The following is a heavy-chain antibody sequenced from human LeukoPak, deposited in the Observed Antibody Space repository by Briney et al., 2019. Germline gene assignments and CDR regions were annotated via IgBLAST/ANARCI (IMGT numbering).Heavy chain of an antibody. D-gene: IGHD3-10*01. CDR2: ISSSSSYT. Sequence: GGSLRLSCAASGFTFSDYYMSWIRQAPGKGLEWVSYISSSSSYTNYADSVKGRFTISRDNAKNSLYLQMNSLRAEDTAVYYCARSGLRGGITMFRGVDYWGQGALVTVSS. CDR1: GFTFSDYY. V-gene: IGHV3-11*03. J-gene: IGHJ4*02. CDR3: ARSGLRGGITMFRGVDY.